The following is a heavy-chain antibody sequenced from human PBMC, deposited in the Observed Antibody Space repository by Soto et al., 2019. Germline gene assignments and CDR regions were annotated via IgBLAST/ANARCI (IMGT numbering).Heavy chain of an antibody. V-gene: IGHV4-4*02. CDR3: VRKDYSDWFFDL. J-gene: IGHJ2*01. CDR2: IYHSGST. D-gene: IGHD4-4*01. CDR1: GASISSSHW. Sequence: QVQLQESGPGLVKPSGTLSLTCAVSGASISSSHWWRWVRQPPGKGQEWIGDIYHSGSTYYNASLKSRVAISLDKSKNQFFMKLRSVTAADTAVYYCVRKDYSDWFFDLWGRGTLVTVSS.